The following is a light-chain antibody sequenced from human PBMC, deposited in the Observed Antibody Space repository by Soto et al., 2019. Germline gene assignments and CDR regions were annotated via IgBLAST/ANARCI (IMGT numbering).Light chain of an antibody. Sequence: EIVLTQSPATLSLSPGESATLSCRASQSVSSYLAWYQQKPGQAPRLLIYDASSRATGIPARFSGSGSGTDFTLTISSLEPEDFAVYYCQQRSYWLTFGGGTKVEIK. V-gene: IGKV3-11*01. CDR3: QQRSYWLT. J-gene: IGKJ4*01. CDR2: DAS. CDR1: QSVSSY.